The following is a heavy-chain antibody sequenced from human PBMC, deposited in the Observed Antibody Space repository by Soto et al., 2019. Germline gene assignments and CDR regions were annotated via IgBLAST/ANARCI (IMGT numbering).Heavy chain of an antibody. Sequence: GASVKVSCAACGYSFINYGVSWVRQAPGQGLEWMGWISGNTGKANYAQNLQGRVTMTTDTSTNTAYMELRSLRSDDTAVYYCARDWNCSNTRCQNCFDPWGQGTLVTVSS. J-gene: IGHJ5*02. CDR2: ISGNTGKA. D-gene: IGHD2-2*01. CDR3: ARDWNCSNTRCQNCFDP. CDR1: GYSFINYG. V-gene: IGHV1-18*01.